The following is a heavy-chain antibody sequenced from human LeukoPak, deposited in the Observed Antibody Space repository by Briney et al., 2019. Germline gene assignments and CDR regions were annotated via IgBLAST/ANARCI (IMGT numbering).Heavy chain of an antibody. V-gene: IGHV3-7*03. J-gene: IGHJ3*02. CDR1: GFTFKNYW. Sequence: GESLRISCAASGFTFKNYWMTWVSQVPGKGLEWVARIKEDGSEKYHVDSVEGRFTISRDNAKSSLYLQMNSLRAEDTAVYYCARAGKLVVGNDITQSAFDIWGQGTMVTVSS. D-gene: IGHD3-22*01. CDR2: IKEDGSEK. CDR3: ARAGKLVVGNDITQSAFDI.